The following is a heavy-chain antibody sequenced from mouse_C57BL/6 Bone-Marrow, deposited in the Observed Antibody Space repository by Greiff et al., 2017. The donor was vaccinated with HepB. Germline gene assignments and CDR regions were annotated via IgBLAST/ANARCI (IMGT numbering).Heavy chain of an antibody. D-gene: IGHD2-5*01. V-gene: IGHV1-39*01. CDR3: ARYYSNFYYAMDY. CDR2: INPNYGTT. J-gene: IGHJ4*01. CDR1: GYSFTDYN. Sequence: LVEPGASVKISCKASGYSFTDYNMNWVKQSNGKSLEWIGVINPNYGTTSYNQKFKGKATLTVDQSSSTAYIQLNSLTSEDSAVYYCARYYSNFYYAMDYWGQGTSVTVSS.